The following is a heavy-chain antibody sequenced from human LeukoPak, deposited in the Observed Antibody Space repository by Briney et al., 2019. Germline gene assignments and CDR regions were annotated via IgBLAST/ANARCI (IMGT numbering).Heavy chain of an antibody. V-gene: IGHV4-59*01. CDR3: ARVGSYCFEY. Sequence: SETLSLTCTVSGGSISTYYWSWLRQPPGKGLEWIGYIDYSGATNYNPSLKSRVTMSVDTSKHQFSLKLSSVTAADTAVYYCARVGSYCFEYWGQGTLVTVSS. CDR2: IDYSGAT. J-gene: IGHJ4*02. CDR1: GGSISTYY. D-gene: IGHD3-10*01.